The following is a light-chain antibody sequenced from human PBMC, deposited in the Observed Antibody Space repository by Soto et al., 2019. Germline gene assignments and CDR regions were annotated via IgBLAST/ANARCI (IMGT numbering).Light chain of an antibody. CDR3: CSYTGSTTYYV. CDR1: SSDVGSSNL. CDR2: EGS. Sequence: QSVLSQPASVSGSPGQPITISCTGTSSDVGSSNLVSWYQQYPGKVPKLMIYEGSKRPSGVSNRFSGSKSGNTASLTISGLQAEDEADYYCCSYTGSTTYYVFGTGTKVTVL. J-gene: IGLJ1*01. V-gene: IGLV2-23*01.